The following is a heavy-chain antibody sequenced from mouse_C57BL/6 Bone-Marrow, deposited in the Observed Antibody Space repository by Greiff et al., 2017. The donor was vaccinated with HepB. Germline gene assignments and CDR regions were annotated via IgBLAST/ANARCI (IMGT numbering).Heavy chain of an antibody. CDR1: GYAFSSYW. J-gene: IGHJ1*03. CDR3: ARYYGSSWYFDV. CDR2: IYPGDGDT. D-gene: IGHD1-1*01. V-gene: IGHV1-80*01. Sequence: VQLQQSGAELVKPGASVKISCKASGYAFSSYWMNWVKQRPGKGLEWIGQIYPGDGDTNYNGKFKGKATLTAYKSSSTAYMQLSSLTSEDSAVYFCARYYGSSWYFDVWGTGTTVTVSS.